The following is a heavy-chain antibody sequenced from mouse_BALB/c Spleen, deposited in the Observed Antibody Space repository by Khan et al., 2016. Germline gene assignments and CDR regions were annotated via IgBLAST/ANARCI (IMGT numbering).Heavy chain of an antibody. CDR3: ASYGNYRYFDV. CDR1: GYSITSDYA. D-gene: IGHD2-1*01. V-gene: IGHV3-2*02. Sequence: EVQLQESGPGLVKPSQSLSLTCTVTGYSITSDYAWNWIRQFPGNKLEWMGYISYSGSTSYNPSLKSRISITRDTSKNQFFLQLNSVTTEDTATYYCASYGNYRYFDVGGAGTTVTVSS. J-gene: IGHJ1*01. CDR2: ISYSGST.